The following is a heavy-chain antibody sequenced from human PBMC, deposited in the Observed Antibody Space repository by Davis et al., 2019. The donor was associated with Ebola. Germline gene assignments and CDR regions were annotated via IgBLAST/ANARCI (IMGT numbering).Heavy chain of an antibody. CDR3: ARSRGVRYFDWLLGFDY. V-gene: IGHV3-69-1*01. CDR1: GFSFSYYW. CDR2: ISSSSTI. D-gene: IGHD3-9*01. J-gene: IGHJ4*02. Sequence: GESLKISCATSGFSFSYYWMSWVRQAPGKGLEWVSSISSSSTIYYADSVKGRFTISRDNSKNTLYLQMNSLRAEDTAVYYCARSRGVRYFDWLLGFDYWGQGTLVTVSS.